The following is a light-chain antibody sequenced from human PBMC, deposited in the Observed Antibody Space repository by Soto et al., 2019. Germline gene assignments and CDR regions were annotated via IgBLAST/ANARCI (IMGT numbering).Light chain of an antibody. J-gene: IGKJ5*01. Sequence: DIQMTQSPSSLSASVGDRVTITCRASESISRHLNWYQQKPGKAPKLLIYAASSLQNGVTSRFSGSGSGTDFTHTISNLQPEDFATYYYQQSYSTLSITFGQGTRLEIK. CDR3: QQSYSTLSIT. CDR1: ESISRH. V-gene: IGKV1-39*01. CDR2: AAS.